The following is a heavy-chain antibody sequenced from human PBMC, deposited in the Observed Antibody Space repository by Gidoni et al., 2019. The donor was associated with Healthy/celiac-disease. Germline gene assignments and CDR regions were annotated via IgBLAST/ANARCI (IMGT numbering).Heavy chain of an antibody. Sequence: EVQLVESGGGLVQPGGSLKLSCAPSGFTFSGSAMHWVRQASGKGLEWVGRIRSKANRYATAYAASVKGRFTISRDDSKNTAYLQMNSLKTEDTAVYYCTYCSGGSCYWGYFDYWGQGTLVTVSS. CDR1: GFTFSGSA. D-gene: IGHD2-15*01. J-gene: IGHJ4*02. CDR3: TYCSGGSCYWGYFDY. CDR2: IRSKANRYAT. V-gene: IGHV3-73*02.